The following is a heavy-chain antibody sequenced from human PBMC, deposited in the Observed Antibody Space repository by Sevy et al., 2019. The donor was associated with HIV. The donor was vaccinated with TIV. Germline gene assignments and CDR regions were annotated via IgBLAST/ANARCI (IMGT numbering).Heavy chain of an antibody. V-gene: IGHV3-49*04. D-gene: IGHD1-26*01. CDR2: LKSKAYGGTL. CDR1: GFTFGDYA. CDR3: TRLKGAQSIFDY. J-gene: IGHJ4*02. Sequence: GGSLRLSCTASGFTFGDYAMSWVRQAPGKGLEWVAFLKSKAYGGTLGHAGSVKGRFTMSRDDSKSIAYLQMNDLKTEDTGVYYCTRLKGAQSIFDYWGQGALVTVSS.